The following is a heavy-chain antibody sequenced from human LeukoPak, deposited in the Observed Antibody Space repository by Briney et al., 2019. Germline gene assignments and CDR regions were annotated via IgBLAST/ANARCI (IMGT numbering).Heavy chain of an antibody. J-gene: IGHJ4*02. CDR2: SYHSGST. D-gene: IGHD3-9*01. V-gene: IGHV4-38-2*01. CDR1: GYSISSGYY. CDR3: ARLVTDILTGYYPLFDY. Sequence: SETLSLTCAVSGYSISSGYYWGWIRQPPGKGLEWIGSSYHSGSTYYNPSLKRRVTISVDTSKNQFSLKLSSVTAADTAVYYCARLVTDILTGYYPLFDYWGQGTLVTVSS.